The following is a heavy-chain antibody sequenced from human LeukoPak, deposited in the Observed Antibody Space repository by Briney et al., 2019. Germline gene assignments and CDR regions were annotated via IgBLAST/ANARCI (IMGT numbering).Heavy chain of an antibody. CDR1: GGSISSYY. J-gene: IGHJ3*02. CDR3: ARESGSIFGVVYAFDI. D-gene: IGHD3-3*01. V-gene: IGHV4-59*01. CDR2: IYYSGST. Sequence: PSETLSLTCTVSGGSISSYYWSWIRQPPGKGLEWIGYIYYSGSTNYNPSLKSRGTVSVDTSKNQFSLKLSSVTAADTAVYYCARESGSIFGVVYAFDIWGQGTMVTVSS.